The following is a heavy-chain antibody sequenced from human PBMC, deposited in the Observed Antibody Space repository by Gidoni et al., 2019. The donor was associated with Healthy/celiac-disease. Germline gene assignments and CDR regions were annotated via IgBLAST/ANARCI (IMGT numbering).Heavy chain of an antibody. CDR3: AKDSTYGSGSFS. Sequence: EVQLLESGGGLVQPGGSLSLSCAASGFTFSSYAMSWVRQAPGKGLEWVSAISGSGGSTYYADSAKGRFTISRDNSKNTLYLQMNSLRAEDTAVYYCAKDSTYGSGSFSWGQGTLVTVSS. CDR1: GFTFSSYA. J-gene: IGHJ5*02. D-gene: IGHD3-10*01. V-gene: IGHV3-23*01. CDR2: ISGSGGST.